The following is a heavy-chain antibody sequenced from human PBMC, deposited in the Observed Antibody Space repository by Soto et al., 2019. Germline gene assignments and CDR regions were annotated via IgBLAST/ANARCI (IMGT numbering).Heavy chain of an antibody. D-gene: IGHD3-9*01. J-gene: IGHJ4*02. CDR1: GGSISSYY. V-gene: IGHV4-59*01. CDR2: IYYSGST. Sequence: PSETLSLTCTVSGGSISSYYWSWIRQPPGKGLEWIGYIYYSGSTNYNPSLKSRVTISVDTSKNQFSLKLSSVTAADTALYYCARGLYFDWLLYYFDYGGQGTLVTVSS. CDR3: ARGLYFDWLLYYFDY.